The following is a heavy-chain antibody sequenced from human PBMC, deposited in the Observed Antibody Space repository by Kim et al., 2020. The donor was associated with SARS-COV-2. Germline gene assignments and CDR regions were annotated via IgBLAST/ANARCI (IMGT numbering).Heavy chain of an antibody. CDR3: ARDLWRGRRGEIVPAEHILRWFGDERYGMDV. Sequence: SETLSLTCAVSGGSISSSNWWSWVRQPPGKGLEWIGEIYHSGSTNYNPSLKSRVTISVDKSKNQFSLKLSSVTAADTAVYYCARDLWRGRRGEIVPAEHILRWFGDERYGMDVWGQGTTVTVSS. J-gene: IGHJ6*02. CDR2: IYHSGST. D-gene: IGHD3-10*01. V-gene: IGHV4-4*02. CDR1: GGSISSSNW.